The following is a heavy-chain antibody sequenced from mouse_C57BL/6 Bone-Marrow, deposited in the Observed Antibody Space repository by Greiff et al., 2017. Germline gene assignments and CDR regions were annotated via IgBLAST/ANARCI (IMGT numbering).Heavy chain of an antibody. V-gene: IGHV1-50*01. CDR1: GYTFTSYW. CDR2: IDPSDSYT. CDR3: ASARLISFAY. D-gene: IGHD1-3*01. Sequence: QVQLQQPGAELVKPGASVKLSCKASGYTFTSYWMQWVKQRPGQGLEWIGEIDPSDSYTNYNQKFKGKATLTVDTSSSTAYMQLSSLTSEDSAVYYWASARLISFAYWGQGTLVTVSA. J-gene: IGHJ3*01.